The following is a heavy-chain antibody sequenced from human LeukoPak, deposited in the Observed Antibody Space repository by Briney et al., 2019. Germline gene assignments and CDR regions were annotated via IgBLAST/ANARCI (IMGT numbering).Heavy chain of an antibody. CDR1: GGTFSSYA. J-gene: IGHJ6*02. CDR3: ARDNCGGDCSDHYYYYGVDV. CDR2: IIPILGIA. Sequence: SVKVSCKASGGTFSSYAISWVRQAPGQGLEWMGRIIPILGIANYAQKFQGRVTITADKSTSTAYMELSSLRSEDTAVYYCARDNCGGDCSDHYYYYGVDVWGQGTTVTVSS. D-gene: IGHD2-21*02. V-gene: IGHV1-69*04.